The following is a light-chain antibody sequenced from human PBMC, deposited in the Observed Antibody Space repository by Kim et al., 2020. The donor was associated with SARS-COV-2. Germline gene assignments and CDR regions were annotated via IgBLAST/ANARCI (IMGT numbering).Light chain of an antibody. V-gene: IGLV3-1*01. CDR3: QVWDSYNNQGV. J-gene: IGLJ3*02. CDR2: QDN. CDR1: ELVDNY. Sequence: AAQTANITSSGNELVDNYVCVYQQKPSQATVVVISQDNQRPSGVPARFSGPNYGNTATLTIRRVEAGDEANYYCQVWDSYNNQGVFGGGTQLTVL.